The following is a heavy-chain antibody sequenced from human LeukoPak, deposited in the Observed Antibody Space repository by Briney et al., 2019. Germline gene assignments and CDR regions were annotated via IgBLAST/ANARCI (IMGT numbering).Heavy chain of an antibody. Sequence: SETLSLTCTVSGGSISSGSYYWSWIRQPAGKGLEWIGRIYTSGSTNYNPSLKSRVTISVGTSKNQFSLKLSSVTAADTAVYYCERVRGSLNWFDPWGQGTLVSVSS. V-gene: IGHV4-61*02. J-gene: IGHJ5*02. D-gene: IGHD2-15*01. CDR2: IYTSGST. CDR1: GGSISSGSYY. CDR3: ERVRGSLNWFDP.